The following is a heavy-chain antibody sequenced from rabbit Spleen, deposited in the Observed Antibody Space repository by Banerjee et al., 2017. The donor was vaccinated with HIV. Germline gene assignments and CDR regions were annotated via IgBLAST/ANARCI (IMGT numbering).Heavy chain of an antibody. CDR2: IYAGGSGST. V-gene: IGHV1S45*01. J-gene: IGHJ4*01. CDR3: ARDGTTNGYTGLYDFNL. D-gene: IGHD6-1*01. CDR1: GSDISSYY. Sequence: EQLVESGGGLVQPEGTLTLTCTASGSDISSYYMCWVRQAPGKGLEWIGCIYAGGSGSTYYASWAKGRFTISKTSSTTVTLQMTSLTAADTATYFCARDGTTNGYTGLYDFNLWGQGTLVTVS.